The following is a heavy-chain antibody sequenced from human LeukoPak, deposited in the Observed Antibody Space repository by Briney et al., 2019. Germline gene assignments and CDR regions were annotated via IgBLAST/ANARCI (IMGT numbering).Heavy chain of an antibody. V-gene: IGHV4-59*01. CDR2: VHYSGSA. D-gene: IGHD6-19*01. J-gene: IGHJ6*02. CDR3: ARNRGWYATDV. CDR1: GFSFSNYW. Sequence: GSLRLSCAASGFSFSNYWMSWVRQVPGKGLEWIGYVHYSGSANYNPSLESRVTMSLDKSKNQFSLELTSVTAADTAVYYCARNRGWYATDVWGQGAAVTVSS.